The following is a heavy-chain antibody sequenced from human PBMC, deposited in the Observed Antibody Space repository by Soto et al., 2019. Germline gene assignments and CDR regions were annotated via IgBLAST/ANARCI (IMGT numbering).Heavy chain of an antibody. CDR3: ARGVADQETRGYYFDY. J-gene: IGHJ4*02. CDR1: GYTFTSYY. D-gene: IGHD6-19*01. Sequence: GASVKVSCKASGYTFTSYYMHWVRQAPGQGLEWMGIINPSGGSTSYAQKFQGRVTMTRDTSTSTVYMELSSLRSEDTAVYYCARGVADQETRGYYFDYWGQGTRVTVSS. V-gene: IGHV1-46*01. CDR2: INPSGGST.